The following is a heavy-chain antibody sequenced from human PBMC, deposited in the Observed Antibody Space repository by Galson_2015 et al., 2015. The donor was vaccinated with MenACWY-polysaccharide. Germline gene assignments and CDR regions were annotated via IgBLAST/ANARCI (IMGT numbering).Heavy chain of an antibody. J-gene: IGHJ2*01. CDR3: ARAIAVAGQRRDFDL. Sequence: CAISGGSISSYYWNWIRQPPGKGLEWVGYINYSGSTNHNPSLKSRVTMSVDTSKNQFSLNLTSVTDADTAVYYCARAIAVAGQRRDFDLWGRGTLVTVSS. CDR1: GGSISSYY. CDR2: INYSGST. D-gene: IGHD6-19*01. V-gene: IGHV4-59*01.